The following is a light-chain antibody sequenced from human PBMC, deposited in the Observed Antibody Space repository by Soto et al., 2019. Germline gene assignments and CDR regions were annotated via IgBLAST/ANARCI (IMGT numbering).Light chain of an antibody. CDR3: SSYTSRYV. V-gene: IGLV2-14*01. Sequence: QSVLTQPASVSGSPGQSITISCTGTSSDVGGYNYVSWYQQHPGKVPKLMIYDVSNRPSGVSNRFSGSKSGNTASLTISGLQAEDEADYYCSSYTSRYVFGTGTKV. CDR1: SSDVGGYNY. CDR2: DVS. J-gene: IGLJ1*01.